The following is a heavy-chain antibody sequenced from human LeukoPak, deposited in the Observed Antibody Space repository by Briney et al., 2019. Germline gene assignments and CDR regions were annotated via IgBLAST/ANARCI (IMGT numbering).Heavy chain of an antibody. V-gene: IGHV4-59*01. CDR2: IYYSGST. CDR1: GGSISSYY. J-gene: IGHJ6*02. Sequence: SSETLSLTCTVSGGSISSYYWSWIRQPPGKGLEWIGYIYYSGSTNYNPSLKSRVTISVDTSKNQFSLKLSSVTAADTAVYYCARGVVYYYYGMDVWGQGTTVTVSS. CDR3: ARGVVYYYYGMDV. D-gene: IGHD3-3*01.